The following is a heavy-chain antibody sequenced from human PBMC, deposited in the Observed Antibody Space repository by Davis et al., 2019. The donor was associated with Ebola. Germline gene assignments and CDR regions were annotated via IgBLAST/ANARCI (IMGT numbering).Heavy chain of an antibody. J-gene: IGHJ2*01. V-gene: IGHV3-7*03. CDR3: ARDGPGGGWYFDL. Sequence: GESLKISCAASGFTFTSHAMTWVRQAPGKGLEWVANIKQDGSEKYYVDSVKGRFTISRDNAKKLLYLQMNSLRADDTAVYSCARDGPGGGWYFDLWGRGTLVTVSS. CDR1: GFTFTSHA. CDR2: IKQDGSEK. D-gene: IGHD3-16*01.